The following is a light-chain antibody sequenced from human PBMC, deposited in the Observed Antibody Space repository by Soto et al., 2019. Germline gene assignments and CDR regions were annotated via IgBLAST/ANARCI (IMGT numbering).Light chain of an antibody. CDR3: QQRSNWPRT. CDR2: DAS. J-gene: IGKJ2*01. V-gene: IGKV3-11*01. CDR1: QSVSSY. Sequence: EIVLTQSPAILSLSPGERATLSCRASQSVSSYLAWYQQSPGQAPRLLIYDASNRATGIPARFSGSGSGTDFTLTISSLEPEDFAVYYCQQRSNWPRTFGQGTKLEIK.